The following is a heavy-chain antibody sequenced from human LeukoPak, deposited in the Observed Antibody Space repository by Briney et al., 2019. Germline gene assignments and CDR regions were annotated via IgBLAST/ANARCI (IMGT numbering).Heavy chain of an antibody. CDR3: ARAGGDYALYYYYYTDV. CDR1: GFTFSTNS. J-gene: IGHJ6*03. V-gene: IGHV3-21*01. D-gene: IGHD4-17*01. Sequence: SGGSLRLSCAASGFTFSTNSMTWVRQAPGKGLEWVSSISSTSAYIYYADSLKGRFTISRDNAKNSLYLQMNSLRAEDTAVYYCARAGGDYALYYYYYTDVWGKGTTVTVSS. CDR2: ISSTSAYI.